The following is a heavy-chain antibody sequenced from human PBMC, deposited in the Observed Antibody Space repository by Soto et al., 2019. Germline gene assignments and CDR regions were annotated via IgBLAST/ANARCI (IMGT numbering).Heavy chain of an antibody. V-gene: IGHV1-18*01. CDR1: GYTFTTYD. D-gene: IGHD2-8*01. CDR2: ISTYNGDT. Sequence: ASVKLSCKASGYTFTTYDISWVRQAPGQGLEWMGRISTYNGDTNYPQSLQGRLTMTTDTSTNTAYMELRSLRSDDTAVYYCARDPYNVLMVNAPNLYGMDVWGQGTTVTVSS. CDR3: ARDPYNVLMVNAPNLYGMDV. J-gene: IGHJ6*02.